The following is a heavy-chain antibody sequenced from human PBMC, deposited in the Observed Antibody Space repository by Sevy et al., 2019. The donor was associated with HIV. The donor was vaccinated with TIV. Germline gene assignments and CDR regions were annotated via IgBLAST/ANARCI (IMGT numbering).Heavy chain of an antibody. CDR1: GGSISSSNW. J-gene: IGHJ6*03. Sequence: SETLSLTCAVSGGSISSSNWWSWVRQPPGKGLEWIGEIYRRGSTNYNPSLKSRVTISVDKSKNQFSLKLSSVTAADTAVYYCARVFGAAAGYYYYMDVWGKGTTVTVSS. CDR3: ARVFGAAAGYYYYMDV. D-gene: IGHD6-13*01. V-gene: IGHV4-4*02. CDR2: IYRRGST.